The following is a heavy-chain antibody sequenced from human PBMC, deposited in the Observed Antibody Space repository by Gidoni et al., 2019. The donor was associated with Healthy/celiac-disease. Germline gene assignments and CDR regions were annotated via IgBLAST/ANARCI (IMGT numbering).Heavy chain of an antibody. D-gene: IGHD3-10*02. V-gene: IGHV3-20*04. CDR2: INWNGGST. Sequence: EGQLVASGGGVVRPGGPLSLSCAASGFTFDDDGMSWVRQAPGKGPEWVSGINWNGGSTGYADSVKGRFTISRDNAKNSLYLQMNSLRAEDTALYYCARDRIAMMGEDYWGQGTLVTVSS. CDR3: ARDRIAMMGEDY. CDR1: GFTFDDDG. J-gene: IGHJ4*02.